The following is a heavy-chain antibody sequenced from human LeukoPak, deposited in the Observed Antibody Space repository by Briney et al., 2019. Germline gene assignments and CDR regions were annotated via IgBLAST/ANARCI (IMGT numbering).Heavy chain of an antibody. Sequence: PSETLSLTCTVSGGSISSYYWSWIRQPPGKGLEWIGYIYYSGSTNYNPALKSRVTISVDTSKNQFSLEVNSLTAADTAVYYCADKNYWGQGTLVTVSS. J-gene: IGHJ4*02. CDR2: IYYSGST. CDR1: GGSISSYY. V-gene: IGHV4-59*01. CDR3: ADKNY.